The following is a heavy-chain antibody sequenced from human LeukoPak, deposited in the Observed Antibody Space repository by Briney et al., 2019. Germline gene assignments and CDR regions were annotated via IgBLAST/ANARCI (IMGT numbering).Heavy chain of an antibody. CDR1: GFTFSSYE. J-gene: IGHJ4*02. Sequence: GGSLRLSCAASGFTFSSYEMNWVRQAPGKGLEWVSYISSSSSTIYYADSVKGRFTISRDNAKNSLYLQMNSLRAEDTAVYYCAREEKVAFDYWGQGTLVTVSS. CDR2: ISSSSSTI. V-gene: IGHV3-48*03. D-gene: IGHD2-21*01. CDR3: AREEKVAFDY.